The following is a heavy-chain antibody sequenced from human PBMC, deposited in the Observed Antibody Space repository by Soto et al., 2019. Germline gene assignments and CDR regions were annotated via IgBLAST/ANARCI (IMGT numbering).Heavy chain of an antibody. CDR1: GFIFENFG. D-gene: IGHD3-16*01. CDR3: AKDRRAGGNSAFYFDF. J-gene: IGHJ4*02. CDR2: ISATGGGT. V-gene: IGHV3-23*01. Sequence: GGSLRLSCAASGFIFENFGMSWVRQAPGKGLEWVSLISATGGGTYYADSVKGRFTISRDNSHNTLYLQVHSLTAEDTAVYYCAKDRRAGGNSAFYFDFWGQGAQVTVSS.